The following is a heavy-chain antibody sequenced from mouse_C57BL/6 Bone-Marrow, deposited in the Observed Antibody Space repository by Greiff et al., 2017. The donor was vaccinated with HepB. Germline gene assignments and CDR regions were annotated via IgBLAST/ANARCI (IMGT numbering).Heavy chain of an antibody. CDR1: GYTFTSYT. V-gene: IGHV1-4*01. CDR3: GSSFFDY. Sequence: QVHLKESGAELARPGASVKLSCKASGYTFTSYTMHWVKQRPGQGLEWIGYINPSRGYTKYNQKSKDKATLTADKSSSTAYMQLSSLTSEDSAVYYCGSSFFDYWGQGTTLTVSS. CDR2: INPSRGYT. J-gene: IGHJ2*01. D-gene: IGHD1-1*01.